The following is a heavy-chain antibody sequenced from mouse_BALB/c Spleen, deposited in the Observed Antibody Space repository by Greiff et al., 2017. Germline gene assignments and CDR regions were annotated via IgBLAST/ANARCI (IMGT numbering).Heavy chain of an antibody. CDR1: GFNIKDTY. CDR3: VSNWDFAY. Sequence: VHVKQSGAELVKPGASVKLSCTASGFNIKDTYMHWVKQRPEQGLEWIGRIDPANGNTKYDPKFQGKATITADTSSNTAYLQLSSLTSEDTAVYYCVSNWDFAYWGQGTLVTVSA. J-gene: IGHJ3*01. V-gene: IGHV14-3*02. CDR2: IDPANGNT. D-gene: IGHD4-1*01.